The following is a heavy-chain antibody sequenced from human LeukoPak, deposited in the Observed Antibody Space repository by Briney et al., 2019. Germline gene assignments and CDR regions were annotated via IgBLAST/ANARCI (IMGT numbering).Heavy chain of an antibody. Sequence: GASVKVSCKASGYTFNSHGINWVRQAPGQGLEWMGLISAYNGNTDYAQKLQDRVTMTTDISTSTAYMELRSLRSDDTAVYYCARDRIVGPWYSRDYWGQGTLVTVST. D-gene: IGHD6-13*01. CDR1: GYTFNSHG. CDR2: ISAYNGNT. J-gene: IGHJ4*02. V-gene: IGHV1-18*01. CDR3: ARDRIVGPWYSRDY.